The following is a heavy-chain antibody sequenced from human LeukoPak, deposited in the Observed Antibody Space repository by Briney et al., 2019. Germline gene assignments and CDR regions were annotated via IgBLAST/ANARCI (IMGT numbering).Heavy chain of an antibody. CDR2: IIPIFGTA. CDR3: AREDYYCSGGSCYLSALYYYMDV. V-gene: IGHV1-69*05. J-gene: IGHJ6*03. D-gene: IGHD2-15*01. CDR1: GGTFSSYA. Sequence: SVKVSCKASGGTFSSYAISWVRRAPGQGLEWMGGIIPIFGTANYAQKFQGRVTITTDESTSTAYMELSSLRSEDTAVYYCAREDYYCSGGSCYLSALYYYMDVWGKGTTVTVSS.